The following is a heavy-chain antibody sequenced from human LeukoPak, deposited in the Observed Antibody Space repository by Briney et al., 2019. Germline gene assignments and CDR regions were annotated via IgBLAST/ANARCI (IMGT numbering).Heavy chain of an antibody. CDR3: AREAFIYPKLERTAFDI. CDR2: INPNSVVT. CDR1: GYTFTGYD. Sequence: ASVKVSCKASGYTFTGYDMHWVRQAPGQGLEWRGWINPNSVVTNYAQKFQGRVTMTRDTSISTAYMELSRLRSDDTAVYYCAREAFIYPKLERTAFDIWGQGTMVTVSS. D-gene: IGHD1-1*01. V-gene: IGHV1-2*02. J-gene: IGHJ3*02.